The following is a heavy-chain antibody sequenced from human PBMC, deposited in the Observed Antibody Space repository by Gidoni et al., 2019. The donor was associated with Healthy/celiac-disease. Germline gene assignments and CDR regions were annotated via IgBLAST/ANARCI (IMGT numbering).Heavy chain of an antibody. Sequence: QVQLVESGGGVVQPGRSLRLSCAASGFTFSSYAMHWVRQAPGKGREWVEVISYDGSNKYYADAVKGRFTISRDNSKNTLYLQMNSLRAEDTAVYYCARDGNHVVVVAATSGWFDPWGQGTLVTVSS. J-gene: IGHJ5*02. D-gene: IGHD2-15*01. CDR3: ARDGNHVVVVAATSGWFDP. V-gene: IGHV3-30-3*01. CDR2: ISYDGSNK. CDR1: GFTFSSYA.